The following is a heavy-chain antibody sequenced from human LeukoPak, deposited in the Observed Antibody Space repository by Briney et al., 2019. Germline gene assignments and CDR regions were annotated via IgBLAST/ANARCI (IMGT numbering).Heavy chain of an antibody. CDR3: ARSAGYGDSSSDY. J-gene: IGHJ4*02. D-gene: IGHD4-17*01. CDR2: IYPGDSDT. CDR1: GYTFTSYW. Sequence: PGESLKISCEGSGYTFTSYWIAWVRQMPGKGLEWMGIIYPGDSDTRYSPSFQGRVTISADKSISTAYLRWSSLKASDTAMYYCARSAGYGDSSSDYWGQGTLVTVSS. V-gene: IGHV5-51*01.